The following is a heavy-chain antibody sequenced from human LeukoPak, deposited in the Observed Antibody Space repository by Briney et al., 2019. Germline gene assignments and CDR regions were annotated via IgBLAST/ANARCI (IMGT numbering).Heavy chain of an antibody. CDR2: IYYSGST. CDR3: ARDFGRTYYDFWSGYYPDAFDI. J-gene: IGHJ3*02. CDR1: GGSISSSSYY. Sequence: PSETLSLTCTVSGGSISSSSYYWGWIRQPPGKGLEWIGSIYYSGSTYYNPSLNSRVTITVDTSKNQFPLKLSSVTAADTAVYYCARDFGRTYYDFWSGYYPDAFDIWGQGTMVTVSS. V-gene: IGHV4-39*06. D-gene: IGHD3-3*01.